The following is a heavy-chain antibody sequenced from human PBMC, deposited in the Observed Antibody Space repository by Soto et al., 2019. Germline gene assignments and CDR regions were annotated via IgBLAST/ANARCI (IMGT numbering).Heavy chain of an antibody. CDR3: AKHSTHYDSSGYYSRYLFDY. Sequence: VASLRLSCAASGFTFSSYAMSWVRQSPGKGLARVSAISGSGGSTYYADSVKVRFNISRDNSKNTLYLPMNSLRAEDTAVYYCAKHSTHYDSSGYYSRYLFDYWGQGTLAPVSS. J-gene: IGHJ4*02. CDR2: ISGSGGST. D-gene: IGHD3-22*01. CDR1: GFTFSSYA. V-gene: IGHV3-23*01.